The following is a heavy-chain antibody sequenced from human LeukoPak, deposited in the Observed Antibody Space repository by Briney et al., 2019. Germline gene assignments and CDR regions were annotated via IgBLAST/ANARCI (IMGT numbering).Heavy chain of an antibody. Sequence: PSETLSLTCTVSGGSISSSSYYWGWIRQPPGKWLEWIGSIYYSGSTYYNPSLKSRVTISVDTSKNQFSLKLSSVTAADTAVYYCARRYDFWSGYFDYWGQGTLVTVSS. CDR2: IYYSGST. CDR1: GGSISSSSYY. V-gene: IGHV4-39*01. D-gene: IGHD3-3*01. J-gene: IGHJ4*02. CDR3: ARRYDFWSGYFDY.